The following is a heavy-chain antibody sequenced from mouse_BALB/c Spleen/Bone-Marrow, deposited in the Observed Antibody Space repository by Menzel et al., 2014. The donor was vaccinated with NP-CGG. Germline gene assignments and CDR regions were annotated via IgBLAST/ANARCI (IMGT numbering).Heavy chain of an antibody. Sequence: EVQLHQSGAELVRPGALVKLSCKASGFNIKDYYMHWVKQRPEQGLEWIGWIDPENGNTIYDPKFQGKASITADTSSNTACLQLSSLTSEDTAVYYCARHYYGTSYVGYFDYWGQGTTLTVSS. CDR2: IDPENGNT. D-gene: IGHD1-1*01. CDR3: ARHYYGTSYVGYFDY. J-gene: IGHJ2*01. CDR1: GFNIKDYY. V-gene: IGHV14-1*02.